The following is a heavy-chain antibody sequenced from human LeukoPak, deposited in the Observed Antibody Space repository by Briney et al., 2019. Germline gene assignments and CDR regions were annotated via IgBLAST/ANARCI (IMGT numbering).Heavy chain of an antibody. CDR2: ISSSSSYI. Sequence: GGSLRLSCAASGFTFSSYSMNWVRQAPGKGLEWVSSISSSSSYIYYADSVKGRFTISRDNAKNSLYLQMNSLRAEDTAVYYCARDEGMATTGLDYWDQGTLVTVSS. J-gene: IGHJ4*02. CDR3: ARDEGMATTGLDY. D-gene: IGHD5-24*01. CDR1: GFTFSSYS. V-gene: IGHV3-21*01.